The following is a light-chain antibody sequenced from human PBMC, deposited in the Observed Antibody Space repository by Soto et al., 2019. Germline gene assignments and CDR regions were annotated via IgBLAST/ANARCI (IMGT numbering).Light chain of an antibody. CDR2: GAS. V-gene: IGKV3-15*01. Sequence: ETLLTQSPATLSVSPGERATLSCRASQSVRDNLAWYQQKPGQAPRLLIYGASTRAPGIPDRFSGSGFGTECSLTVSSLQSEDFGVYYCQQHNDWPPSSFGQGTKLEIK. CDR3: QQHNDWPPSS. CDR1: QSVRDN. J-gene: IGKJ2*01.